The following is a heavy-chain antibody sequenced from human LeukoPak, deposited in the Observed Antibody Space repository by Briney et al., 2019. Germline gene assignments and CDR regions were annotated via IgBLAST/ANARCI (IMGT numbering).Heavy chain of an antibody. V-gene: IGHV4-38-2*02. CDR1: GYSISSGYY. Sequence: SETLSLTCTVSGYSISSGYYWGWIQPPPGKGLEWIGSIYHSGSTYYNPSLKSRVTISVDTSKNQFSLKLSSVTAADTAVYYCASAVAAPRGWFDPWGQGTLVTVSS. CDR3: ASAVAAPRGWFDP. J-gene: IGHJ5*02. D-gene: IGHD6-19*01. CDR2: IYHSGST.